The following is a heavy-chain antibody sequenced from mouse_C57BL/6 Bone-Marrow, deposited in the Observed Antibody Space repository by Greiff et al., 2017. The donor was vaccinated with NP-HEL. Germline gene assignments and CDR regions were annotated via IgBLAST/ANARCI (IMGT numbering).Heavy chain of an antibody. CDR2: IYPGGGYT. Sequence: QVQLQQSGAELVRPGTSVKMSCKASGYTFTNYWIGWAKQRPGHGLEWIGDIYPGGGYTNYNEKFKGKATLTADKSSSTAYMQFSSLTSEDSAIYYCARYDGPWYFDVWGTGTTVTVSS. J-gene: IGHJ1*03. CDR1: GYTFTNYW. V-gene: IGHV1-63*01. D-gene: IGHD1-1*01. CDR3: ARYDGPWYFDV.